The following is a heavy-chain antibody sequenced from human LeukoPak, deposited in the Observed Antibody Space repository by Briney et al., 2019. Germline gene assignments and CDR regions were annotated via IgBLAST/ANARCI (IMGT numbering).Heavy chain of an antibody. CDR3: ARGDDFDI. CDR2: IYTSGST. J-gene: IGHJ3*02. CDR1: GGSISSYF. Sequence: SETLSLTCTVSGGSISSYFWSWIRQPAGKGLEWIRRIYTSGSTNYNPSLKSRVTMSVDTSKKEFSLKLRSVTAADTAVYYCARGDDFDIWGHGTMVTVSS. V-gene: IGHV4-4*07.